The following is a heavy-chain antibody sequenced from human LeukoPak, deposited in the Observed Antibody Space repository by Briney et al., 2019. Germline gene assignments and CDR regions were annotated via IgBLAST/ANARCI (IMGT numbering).Heavy chain of an antibody. CDR3: ARDYGGNSGGGSTGFDY. Sequence: ASVKVSCKASGYTFTSYGISWVRQAPGQGLEWMGWISACNGNTNYAQKLQGRVTMTTDTSTSTAYMELRSLRSDDTAVYYCARDYGGNSGGGSTGFDYWGQGTLVTVSS. D-gene: IGHD4-23*01. J-gene: IGHJ4*02. CDR2: ISACNGNT. V-gene: IGHV1-18*01. CDR1: GYTFTSYG.